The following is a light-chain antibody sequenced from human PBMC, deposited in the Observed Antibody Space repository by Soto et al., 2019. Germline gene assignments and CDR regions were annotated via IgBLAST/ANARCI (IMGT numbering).Light chain of an antibody. V-gene: IGKV3-15*01. Sequence: EIVMTQSPATLSVSPGERATLSCRASQSLRSNLAWYQHKPGQAPRLLIFGASSRATGVPARFSGSGSGTEFTLTISSLQSEDVAVYYCQEYNNWPPFTFGQGTKREIK. J-gene: IGKJ2*01. CDR1: QSLRSN. CDR3: QEYNNWPPFT. CDR2: GAS.